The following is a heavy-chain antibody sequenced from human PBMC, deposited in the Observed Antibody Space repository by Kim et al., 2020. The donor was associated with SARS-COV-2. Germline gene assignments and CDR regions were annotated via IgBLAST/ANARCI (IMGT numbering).Heavy chain of an antibody. V-gene: IGHV4-59*01. Sequence: CNPSLKSRVTISVDTSKNQFSLKLSSVTAADTAVYYCARVHSSGWLIDYWGQGTLVTVSS. D-gene: IGHD6-19*01. CDR3: ARVHSSGWLIDY. J-gene: IGHJ4*02.